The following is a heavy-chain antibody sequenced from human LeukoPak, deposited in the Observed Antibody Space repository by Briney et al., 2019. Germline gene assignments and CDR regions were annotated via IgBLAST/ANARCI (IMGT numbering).Heavy chain of an antibody. CDR2: INPNSGGT. Sequence: ASVKVSCKASGYTFTGYYMHWVRQAPGQGLEWMGWINPNSGGTNYAQKFQGWVTMTRDTSISTAYMELRSLRSDDTAVYYCARSYDILTGYYTPYWFDPWGQGTLVTVSS. CDR1: GYTFTGYY. J-gene: IGHJ5*02. CDR3: ARSYDILTGYYTPYWFDP. D-gene: IGHD3-9*01. V-gene: IGHV1-2*04.